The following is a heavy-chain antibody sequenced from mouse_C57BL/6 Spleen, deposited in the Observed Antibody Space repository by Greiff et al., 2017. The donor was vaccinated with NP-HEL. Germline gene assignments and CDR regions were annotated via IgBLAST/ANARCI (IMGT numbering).Heavy chain of an antibody. CDR3: ARGFLYSLRAMEY. J-gene: IGHJ4*01. CDR1: GYTFTSYT. CDR2: INPGSGYT. Sequence: QVQLQQSGAELARPGASVKMSCKASGYTFTSYTMHWVKQRPGQGLEWIGYINPGSGYTKYNQKFKDKATLTADKSSSTAYMQLGSLTSEDSAVYDCARGFLYSLRAMEYRGQGTSVTVSS. V-gene: IGHV1-4*01. D-gene: IGHD2-1*01.